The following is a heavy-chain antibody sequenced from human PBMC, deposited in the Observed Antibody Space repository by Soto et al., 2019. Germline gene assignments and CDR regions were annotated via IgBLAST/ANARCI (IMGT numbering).Heavy chain of an antibody. J-gene: IGHJ4*02. D-gene: IGHD2-15*01. CDR2: ISAYNGNT. CDR1: GYTFTSYG. CDR3: ARCGERSGSCYWAFDY. Sequence: QVQLVQSGAEVKKPGASVKVSCKASGYTFTSYGISWVRQAPGQGLEWMGWISAYNGNTNYAKKLQGRVTMTTDTATSTTDMELRSLRSDDTAVYYCARCGERSGSCYWAFDYWGQGNLVTVSS. V-gene: IGHV1-18*01.